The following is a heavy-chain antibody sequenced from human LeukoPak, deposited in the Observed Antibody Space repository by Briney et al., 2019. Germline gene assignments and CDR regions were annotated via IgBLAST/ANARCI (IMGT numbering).Heavy chain of an antibody. CDR2: IIPIFGTA. CDR3: AREEAAAALPFDN. D-gene: IGHD6-13*01. CDR1: GGTFGSYA. Sequence: ASVKVSCKASGGTFGSYAISWVRQAPGQGLEWMGRIIPIFGTANSAQKFQGRVTITTDESTSTAYMELSSLRSEDTAVYYCAREEAAAALPFDNWGQGTLVTVSS. V-gene: IGHV1-69*05. J-gene: IGHJ4*02.